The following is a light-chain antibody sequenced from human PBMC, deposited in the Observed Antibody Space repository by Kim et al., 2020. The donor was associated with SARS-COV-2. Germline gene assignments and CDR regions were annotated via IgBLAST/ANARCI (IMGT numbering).Light chain of an antibody. CDR2: DAS. CDR1: LTVGSQ. J-gene: IGKJ2*01. V-gene: IGKV3-11*01. CDR3: QHRLRWPVT. Sequence: STGETAPLSCRASLTVGSQLNGYQQKPGQGPRLVIYDASNRATGIPPRFSGSGSGTDFPLTISSLEPEDYAVYYCQHRLRWPVTFGQGTKLEI.